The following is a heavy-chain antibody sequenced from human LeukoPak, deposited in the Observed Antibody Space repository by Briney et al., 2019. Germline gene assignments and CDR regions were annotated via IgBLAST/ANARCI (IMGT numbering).Heavy chain of an antibody. CDR3: AKSLFGERGAFDI. V-gene: IGHV3-30*18. D-gene: IGHD3-10*02. CDR2: ISYDGSNK. Sequence: PGGSLRLSCAASGFTFSSYGMHWVRQAPGKGLEWVAVISYDGSNKYYADSVKGRFTISRDNSKNTLYLQMNSLRAEDTAVYYCAKSLFGERGAFDIWGQGTMVTVSA. J-gene: IGHJ3*02. CDR1: GFTFSSYG.